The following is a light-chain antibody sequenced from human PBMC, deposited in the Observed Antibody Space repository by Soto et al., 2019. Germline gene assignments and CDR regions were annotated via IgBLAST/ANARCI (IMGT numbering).Light chain of an antibody. CDR1: QNILYSTNNKNY. V-gene: IGKV4-1*01. CDR3: QQFYSTPYT. J-gene: IGKJ2*01. CDR2: WTP. Sequence: DIVMTQAPYSLAVFLGETATINFKPGQNILYSTNNKNYMGWYQQKPGQPPKLLIYWTPIRESGVPDRFSASGSATDFTLDTTRLQAEDAAVYYCQQFYSTPYTFGQGNKWIS.